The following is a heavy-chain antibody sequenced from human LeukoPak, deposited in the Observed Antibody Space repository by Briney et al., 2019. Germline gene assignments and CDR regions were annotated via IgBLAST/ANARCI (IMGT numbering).Heavy chain of an antibody. CDR1: GFTFSSYW. CDR2: IKKDGSEN. Sequence: GGSLRLSCEASGFTFSSYWMSWVRQAPGKGLEWVANIKKDGSENYYVDSVKGRFTISRDNAKKSLYLQMKSLRAEDTAVYYCARHLSGVTGYSYGRGIDYWGQGTLVTVSS. D-gene: IGHD5-18*01. V-gene: IGHV3-7*01. J-gene: IGHJ4*02. CDR3: ARHLSGVTGYSYGRGIDY.